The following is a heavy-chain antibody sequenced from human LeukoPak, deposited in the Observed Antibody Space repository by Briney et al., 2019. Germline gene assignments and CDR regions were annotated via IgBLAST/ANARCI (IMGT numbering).Heavy chain of an antibody. D-gene: IGHD6-13*01. Sequence: KPSGTLSLTCAVSGASINNNNWWSWVRQPPGKRLEWIGEISRSGGTNYNPSLTSRGSISLDNSKNQFSLKLNFVTAADTAVYYCARELASSSATWGRGILVTVSS. CDR1: GASINNNNW. CDR2: ISRSGGT. CDR3: ARELASSSAT. J-gene: IGHJ5*02. V-gene: IGHV4-4*02.